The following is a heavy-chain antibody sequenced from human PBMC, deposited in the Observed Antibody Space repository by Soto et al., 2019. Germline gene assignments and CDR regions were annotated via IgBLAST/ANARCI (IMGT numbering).Heavy chain of an antibody. D-gene: IGHD2-2*01. CDR1: GFTFSSHS. CDR2: ISSRSNI. CDR3: ARGLRYCSSTSCFGSYYLDV. Sequence: GGSLRLSCAASGFTFSSHSMNWVRQAPGKGLEWVSSISSRSNIYYAGSVKGRFTISRDNAKNSLCLQMSSLRAEDTAVYYCARGLRYCSSTSCFGSYYLDVWGKGTSVTVSS. J-gene: IGHJ6*03. V-gene: IGHV3-21*01.